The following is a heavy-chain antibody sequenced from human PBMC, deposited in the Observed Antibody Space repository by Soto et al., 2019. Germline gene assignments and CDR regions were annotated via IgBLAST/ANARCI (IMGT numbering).Heavy chain of an antibody. CDR1: GYTFTSYD. V-gene: IGHV1-8*01. CDR2: MNPNSGNT. CDR3: ARGLFTRGVNWFDP. Sequence: QVQLVQSGAEVKKPGASVKVSCKASGYTFTSYDINWVRQATGQGLEWMGWMNPNSGNTGYAQKCQVRVTMTRHTSISTAYMELRSLRSEDTAVYYCARGLFTRGVNWFDPWGQGTLVTVSS. J-gene: IGHJ5*02. D-gene: IGHD3-10*01.